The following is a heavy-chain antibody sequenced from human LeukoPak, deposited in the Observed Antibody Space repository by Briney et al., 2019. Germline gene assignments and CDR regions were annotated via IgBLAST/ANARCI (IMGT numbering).Heavy chain of an antibody. D-gene: IGHD2-15*01. CDR3: AFRDIVVVVAATAFDY. CDR2: ISGSGGST. Sequence: GGSLRLSCAASGFTFSSYAMSWVRQAPGKGREWVSAISGSGGSTYYADSVKGGFTISRDNSKDTLYLQMNSLRAGDTAVYYCAFRDIVVVVAATAFDYWGQGTLVTVSS. CDR1: GFTFSSYA. J-gene: IGHJ4*02. V-gene: IGHV3-23*01.